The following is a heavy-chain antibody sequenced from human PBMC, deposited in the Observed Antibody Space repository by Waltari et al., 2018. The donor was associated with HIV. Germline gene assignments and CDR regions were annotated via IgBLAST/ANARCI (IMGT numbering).Heavy chain of an antibody. D-gene: IGHD2-15*01. CDR2: INQSGST. V-gene: IGHV4-34*01. CDR3: AGRDGFNFDY. CDR1: GGSFSGYY. J-gene: IGHJ4*02. Sequence: QVQLQQWGAGLLKPSETLSLTCAVYGGSFSGYYWSWIRQPPGKGLEWIGEINQSGSTNYNPSLKRRVTISVDTYKNQFSLKLSSVTAADTAVYYCAGRDGFNFDYWGQGTLVTVSS.